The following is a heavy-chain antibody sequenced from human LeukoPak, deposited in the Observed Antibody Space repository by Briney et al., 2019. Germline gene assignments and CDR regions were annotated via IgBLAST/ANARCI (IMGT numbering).Heavy chain of an antibody. V-gene: IGHV1-69*06. Sequence: ASVKVSCKASGGTFSSYAISWVRQAPGQGLEWMGGIIPIFGTANYAQKFQGRVTITADKSTSTAYMELRSLRSDDTAVYYCARVDSSGWYGYFDYWGQGTLVTVSS. CDR3: ARVDSSGWYGYFDY. D-gene: IGHD6-19*01. J-gene: IGHJ4*02. CDR1: GGTFSSYA. CDR2: IIPIFGTA.